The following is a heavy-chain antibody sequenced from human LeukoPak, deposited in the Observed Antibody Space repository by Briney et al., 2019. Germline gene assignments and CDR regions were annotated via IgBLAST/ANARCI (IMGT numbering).Heavy chain of an antibody. CDR2: ISSSSSYI. D-gene: IGHD6-19*01. V-gene: IGHV3-21*01. CDR3: ARTLPGYSSGWYEGSANYGMDV. J-gene: IGHJ6*02. Sequence: GGSLRLSCAASGFTISSYSMNWVRQAPGKGLEWVSSISSSSSYIYYADSVKGRFTISRDNAKNSLYLQMNSLRAEDTAVYYCARTLPGYSSGWYEGSANYGMDVWGQGTTVTVSS. CDR1: GFTISSYS.